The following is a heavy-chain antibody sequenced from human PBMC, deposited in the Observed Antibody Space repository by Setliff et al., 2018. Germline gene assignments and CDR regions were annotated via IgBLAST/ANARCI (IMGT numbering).Heavy chain of an antibody. D-gene: IGHD3-22*01. J-gene: IGHJ4*02. CDR2: VHPDGST. CDR3: ARGSYYDSSGYSPDFFDY. Sequence: KPSETLSLTCTVSGDSISSGTYYWGWIRQPPGKGLEWIGHVHPDGSTNYNPSLYSRVVISLDTSKNQFSLKLSSVTAADTAVYYCARGSYYDSSGYSPDFFDYWGQGTLVTVSS. CDR1: GDSISSGTYY. V-gene: IGHV4-39*07.